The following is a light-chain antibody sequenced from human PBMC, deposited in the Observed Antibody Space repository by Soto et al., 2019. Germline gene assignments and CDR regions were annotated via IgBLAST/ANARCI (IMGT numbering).Light chain of an antibody. CDR3: QQSYSSSATI. CDR2: DAS. V-gene: IGKV1-39*01. J-gene: IGKJ2*01. Sequence: DIQMTQSPSSLSASVGDRVTITCRASQSIDTFLNWYQHIPGKAPKLLIYDASSLQSGVPSRFSGSGSGRDFTLTITRLQPEDFATYYCQQSYSSSATIFGQGTKLEI. CDR1: QSIDTF.